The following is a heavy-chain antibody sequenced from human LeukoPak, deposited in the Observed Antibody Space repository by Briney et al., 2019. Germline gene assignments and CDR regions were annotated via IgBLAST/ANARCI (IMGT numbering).Heavy chain of an antibody. V-gene: IGHV4-59*08. CDR2: IYYSGST. J-gene: IGHJ6*03. Sequence: SETLSLTCTVSGGSISSYYWSWIRQPPGKGLEWIGYIYYSGSTNYNPSFKSRVTISVDTSKNQFSLKLSSVTAADTAVYYCARHVLMTTVTQPYYYYYMDVWGKGTTVTVSS. CDR3: ARHVLMTTVTQPYYYYYMDV. CDR1: GGSISSYY. D-gene: IGHD4-17*01.